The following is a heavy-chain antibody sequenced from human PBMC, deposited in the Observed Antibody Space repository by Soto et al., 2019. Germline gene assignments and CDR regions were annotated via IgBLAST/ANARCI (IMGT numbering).Heavy chain of an antibody. CDR2: ISYDGSYK. V-gene: IGHV3-30*18. D-gene: IGHD2-21*02. CDR1: GFTFSTYG. J-gene: IGHJ4*02. CDR3: AKEGDSYS. Sequence: PXGFMSLSCASSGFTFSTYGRHWVRQAPGRGLEWVTFISYDGSYKYYADSVKGRFTISRDNSKNTLYLQMNSLRTEDTAIYYCAKEGDSYSWGQGTLVTVSS.